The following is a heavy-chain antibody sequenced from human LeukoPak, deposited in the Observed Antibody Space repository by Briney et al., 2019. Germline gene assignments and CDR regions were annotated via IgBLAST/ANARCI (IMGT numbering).Heavy chain of an antibody. Sequence: ASVKVSCKASGYTFTGYYMHWVRQAPGQGLEWMGWINPNNGDTSYARRFQGRVTMTSDTSISTAYMELSRLMSDDTAVYSCARGVIVGATTGAFDIWGQGTLLTVSS. V-gene: IGHV1-2*02. D-gene: IGHD1-26*01. CDR3: ARGVIVGATTGAFDI. J-gene: IGHJ3*02. CDR1: GYTFTGYY. CDR2: INPNNGDT.